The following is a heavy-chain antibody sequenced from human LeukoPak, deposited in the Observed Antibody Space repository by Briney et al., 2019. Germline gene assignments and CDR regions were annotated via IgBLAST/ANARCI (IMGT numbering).Heavy chain of an antibody. V-gene: IGHV1-69*04. CDR3: ARVALPGYSYGYVGAFDI. J-gene: IGHJ3*02. CDR2: IIPILGIA. CDR1: GGTFSSYA. Sequence: SVKVSCKASGGTFSSYAISWVRQAPGQGLEWMGRIIPILGIANYAQKFQGRVTITADKSTSTAYMELSSLRSEGTAVYYCARVALPGYSYGYVGAFDIWGQGTMVTVSS. D-gene: IGHD5-18*01.